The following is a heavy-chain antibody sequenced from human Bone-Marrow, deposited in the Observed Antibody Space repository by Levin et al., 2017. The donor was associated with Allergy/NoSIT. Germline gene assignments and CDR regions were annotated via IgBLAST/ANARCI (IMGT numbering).Heavy chain of an antibody. Sequence: GESLKISCKASGYSFTNNVIHWVRQAPGQRLEWMGWINPGNGNTKYSQNFQGRVTITTDASASTAYMELRSLRSDDTAVYFCARDYNRYGGYDYYFDYWGQGTLVTVSS. CDR2: INPGNGNT. CDR1: GYSFTNNV. J-gene: IGHJ4*02. D-gene: IGHD5-12*01. V-gene: IGHV1-3*01. CDR3: ARDYNRYGGYDYYFDY.